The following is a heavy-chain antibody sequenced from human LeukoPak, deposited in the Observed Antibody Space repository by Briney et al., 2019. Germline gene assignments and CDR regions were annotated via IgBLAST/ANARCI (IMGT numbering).Heavy chain of an antibody. V-gene: IGHV5-51*01. CDR1: GYSFTSYG. J-gene: IGHJ4*02. CDR2: IYPEDSDT. CDR3: ARLVDTTMADY. D-gene: IGHD5-18*01. Sequence: GESLKISCKASGYSFTSYGIGWVRQMPGKGLEWIGIIYPEDSDTRYSPTFQGQVTISADKSISTAYQLWSSLKASDTAMYYCARLVDTTMADYWGQGSLVTVSS.